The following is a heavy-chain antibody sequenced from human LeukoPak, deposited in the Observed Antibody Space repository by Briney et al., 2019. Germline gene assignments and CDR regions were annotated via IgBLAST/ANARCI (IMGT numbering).Heavy chain of an antibody. CDR2: IRSDGINK. V-gene: IGHV3-30*02. Sequence: GGSLRLSCAASGFTFSDYGIQWVRQAPGKGLEWLTLIRSDGINKYYADSVKGRFTISRDNSDNIVYLQMNSLRGEDTAVYYCARGYYSSSSDVWGQGTLVTVSS. J-gene: IGHJ4*02. CDR1: GFTFSDYG. D-gene: IGHD6-6*01. CDR3: ARGYYSSSSDV.